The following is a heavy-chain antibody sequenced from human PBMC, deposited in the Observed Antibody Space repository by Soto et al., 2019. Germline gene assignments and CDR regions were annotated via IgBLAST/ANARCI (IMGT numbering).Heavy chain of an antibody. V-gene: IGHV1-18*01. CDR1: GYTFTSYG. CDR3: ARDTRIGESQQNWFDP. D-gene: IGHD3-10*01. CDR2: ISAYNGNT. Sequence: QVQLVQSGAEVKKPGASVKVSCKASGYTFTSYGISWVRQAPGQGLEWMGWISAYNGNTNYAQKLQGRVTMTTDTSTSTADMELRGLRSDDTAVYYCARDTRIGESQQNWFDPWGQGTLVTVSS. J-gene: IGHJ5*02.